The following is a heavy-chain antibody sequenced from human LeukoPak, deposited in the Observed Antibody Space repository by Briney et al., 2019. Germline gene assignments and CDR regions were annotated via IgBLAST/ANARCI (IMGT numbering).Heavy chain of an antibody. CDR1: GFTFSSYG. V-gene: IGHV3-30*03. J-gene: IGHJ4*02. CDR2: ISYDGSNK. CDR3: ARDRDYAFDY. D-gene: IGHD4-17*01. Sequence: PGGSLRLSCAASGFTFSSYGMHWVRQAPGKGLEWVAVISYDGSNKYYADSVKGRFTISRDNSKNTLYLQMNSLRDEDTAVYYCARDRDYAFDYWGQGTLVTVSS.